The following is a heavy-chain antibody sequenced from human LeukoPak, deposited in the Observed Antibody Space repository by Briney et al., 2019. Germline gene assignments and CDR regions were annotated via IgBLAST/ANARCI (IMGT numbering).Heavy chain of an antibody. Sequence: GGSLRLSCAASGFTFSSYWMTWVRQAPGKGLEWVANINQDGSEKYFEDSVKGRFTISRDNAKNSLYLQMNSLRAEDTAVYYCASGLPAADIHYYYMDVWGKGTTVTVSS. CDR3: ASGLPAADIHYYYMDV. V-gene: IGHV3-7*01. J-gene: IGHJ6*04. D-gene: IGHD3-16*01. CDR1: GFTFSSYW. CDR2: INQDGSEK.